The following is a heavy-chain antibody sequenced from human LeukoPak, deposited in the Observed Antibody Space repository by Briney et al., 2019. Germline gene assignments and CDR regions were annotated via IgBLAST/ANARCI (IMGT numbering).Heavy chain of an antibody. CDR3: TKDRRGPAAGTWYFDS. V-gene: IGHV3-11*05. CDR2: ISSSSSYT. Sequence: GSLRLSCAASGFTFSDYYMSWIRQAPGKGLEWVSYISSSSSYTNYADSVRGRFTISRDNSKNTVYLQLNSLRAGDTAIYYCTKDRRGPAAGTWYFDSWGQGTLVTVSS. CDR1: GFTFSDYY. D-gene: IGHD6-13*01. J-gene: IGHJ4*02.